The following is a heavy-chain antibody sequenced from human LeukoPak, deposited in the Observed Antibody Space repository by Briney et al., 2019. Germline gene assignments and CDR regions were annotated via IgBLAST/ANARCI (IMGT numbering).Heavy chain of an antibody. V-gene: IGHV3-9*01. J-gene: IGHJ3*02. CDR2: ISWNSDSK. Sequence: GRSLRRSCAASGFIFGDYAMHWVRQAPGKGLEWVSGISWNSDSKAYADSVKGRFTISRDNAKNSLYLQMNSLRVEDTALYYCAKDRYSGSYADASDIWGQGTMVTVSS. CDR3: AKDRYSGSYADASDI. CDR1: GFIFGDYA. D-gene: IGHD1-26*01.